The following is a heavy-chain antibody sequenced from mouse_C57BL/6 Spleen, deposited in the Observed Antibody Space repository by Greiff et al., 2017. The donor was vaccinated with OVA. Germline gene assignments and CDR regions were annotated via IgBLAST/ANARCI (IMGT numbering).Heavy chain of an antibody. CDR3: ARAATDYFDY. D-gene: IGHD1-2*01. Sequence: EVQGVESGPELVKPGASVKMSCKASGYTFTDYNMHWVKQSHGKSLEWIGYINPNNGGTSYNQKFKGKATLTVNKSSSTAYMALRSLTSEDSAVYYCARAATDYFDYWGQGTTLTVSS. V-gene: IGHV1-22*01. CDR1: GYTFTDYN. CDR2: INPNNGGT. J-gene: IGHJ2*01.